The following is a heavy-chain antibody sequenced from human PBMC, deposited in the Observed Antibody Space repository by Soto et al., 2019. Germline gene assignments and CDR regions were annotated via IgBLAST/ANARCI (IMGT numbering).Heavy chain of an antibody. CDR3: AKDGSDIVVVVAATPHYYFDY. V-gene: IGHV3-23*04. CDR1: GFTFSSYG. D-gene: IGHD2-15*01. Sequence: VQLVESGGGVVQPGRSLRLSCAASGFTFSSYGMHWVRQAPGKGLEWVSAISGSGGSTYYADSVKGRFTISRDNSKNTLYLQMNSLRAEDTAVYYCAKDGSDIVVVVAATPHYYFDYWGQGTLVTVSS. J-gene: IGHJ4*02. CDR2: ISGSGGST.